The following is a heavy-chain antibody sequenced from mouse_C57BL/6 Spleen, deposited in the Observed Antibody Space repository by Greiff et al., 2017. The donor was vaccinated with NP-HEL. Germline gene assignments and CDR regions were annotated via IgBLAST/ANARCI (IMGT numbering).Heavy chain of an antibody. V-gene: IGHV5-4*01. D-gene: IGHD1-1*02. Sequence: EVQLVESGGGLVKPGGSLKLSCAASGFTFSSYAMSWVRQTPEKRLEWVATISDGGSYTYYPDNVKGRFTISRDNAKNNLYLQMSHLKSEDTAMYYCARDSYGPYWYFDVWGTGTTVTVSS. J-gene: IGHJ1*03. CDR1: GFTFSSYA. CDR3: ARDSYGPYWYFDV. CDR2: ISDGGSYT.